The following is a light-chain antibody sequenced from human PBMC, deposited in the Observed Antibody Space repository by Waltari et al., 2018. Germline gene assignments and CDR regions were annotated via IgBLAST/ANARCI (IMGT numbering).Light chain of an antibody. Sequence: ELVLTQSPGTLSLSPGARANLSCRASQSLRGTLAWYQQKPGQPPRLLIYAASTRATGIPDRFSGSGSGTDFSLTISRLEPEDFAVYYCQHYVSLPVTYGQGTKVEIK. J-gene: IGKJ1*01. V-gene: IGKV3-20*01. CDR3: QHYVSLPVT. CDR2: AAS. CDR1: QSLRGT.